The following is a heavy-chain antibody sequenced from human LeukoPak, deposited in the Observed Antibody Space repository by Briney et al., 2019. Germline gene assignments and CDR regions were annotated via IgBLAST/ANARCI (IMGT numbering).Heavy chain of an antibody. CDR2: IRSRANRYAA. J-gene: IGHJ5*02. CDR3: ARGTSVPHWFDP. V-gene: IGHV3-73*01. Sequence: GGSLRLSCAASGFTFDDSAVHWVRQASGKGLEWVGRIRSRANRYAAAYAASVKGRFTLSRDDSKNTAYLQMNSLTAEDTAVYYCARGTSVPHWFDPWGQGTLVTVSS. CDR1: GFTFDDSA. D-gene: IGHD2-2*01.